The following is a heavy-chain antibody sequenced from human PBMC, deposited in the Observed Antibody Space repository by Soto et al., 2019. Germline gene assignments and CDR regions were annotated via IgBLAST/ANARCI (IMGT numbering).Heavy chain of an antibody. CDR1: GFTFSSYS. J-gene: IGHJ6*02. Sequence: EVQLVESGGGLVQPGGSLRLSCAASGFTFSSYSINWVRQAPGKGLEWFSYITSDSSTISYADSVKGRFTVSRDNAKNSLYLQMNSLRDEDTAEYYCARVGRGVYGMDVWGQGTSVTVSS. CDR3: ARVGRGVYGMDV. CDR2: ITSDSSTI. D-gene: IGHD2-8*01. V-gene: IGHV3-48*02.